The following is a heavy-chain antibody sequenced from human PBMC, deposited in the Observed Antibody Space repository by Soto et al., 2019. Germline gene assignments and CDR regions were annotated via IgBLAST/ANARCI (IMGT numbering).Heavy chain of an antibody. Sequence: QVQLVESGGGLVKPGGSLRLSCAASAFTFSDHQMSWIRQAPGKGLEWISYISTSSVYTGYADSVKGRFTISRDNAKNSLYLQMSGLRAEDTAVYFCARETSGYDSYYYYGMDVWGQGTTVTVSS. CDR3: ARETSGYDSYYYYGMDV. D-gene: IGHD5-12*01. V-gene: IGHV3-11*06. CDR2: ISTSSVYT. J-gene: IGHJ6*02. CDR1: AFTFSDHQ.